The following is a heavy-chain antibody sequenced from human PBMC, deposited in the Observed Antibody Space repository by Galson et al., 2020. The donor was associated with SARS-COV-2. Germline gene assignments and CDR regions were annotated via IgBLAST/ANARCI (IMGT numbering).Heavy chain of an antibody. CDR3: ARQAYNSASYYYGMAV. Sequence: SETLSLTCTVSGGSISSSTTHYWGWIRQPPGKGLDWIGSISYSGNDFYNPSLNSRVTISVDTSKNQFSLKVTSVTAADTAVYYCARQAYNSASYYYGMAVWGQGTTVTVSS. CDR1: GGSISSSTTHY. V-gene: IGHV4-39*01. J-gene: IGHJ6*02. D-gene: IGHD3-16*01. CDR2: ISYSGND.